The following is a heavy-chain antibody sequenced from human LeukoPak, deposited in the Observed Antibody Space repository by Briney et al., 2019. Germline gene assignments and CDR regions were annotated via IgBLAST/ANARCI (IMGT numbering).Heavy chain of an antibody. CDR2: INHSGST. D-gene: IGHD5-12*01. V-gene: IGHV4-34*01. CDR3: ARASGLSVWLRTNLEADYFDY. J-gene: IGHJ4*02. Sequence: KTSETLSLTCAVYGGSFSGYYWSWIRQPPGKGLEWIGEINHSGSTNYNPSLKSRVTISVDTSKNQFSLKLSSVTAADTAVYYCARASGLSVWLRTNLEADYFDYWGQGTLVTVSS. CDR1: GGSFSGYY.